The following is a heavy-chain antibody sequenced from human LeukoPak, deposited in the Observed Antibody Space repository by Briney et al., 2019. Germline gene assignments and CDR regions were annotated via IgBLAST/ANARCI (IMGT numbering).Heavy chain of an antibody. CDR1: GGSISSSSYY. J-gene: IGHJ5*02. D-gene: IGHD3-10*01. Sequence: PSEILSLTCTVSGGSISSSSYYWGWIRQPPGKGLEWIGSIYYSGSTYYNPSLKSRVTISVDTSKNQFSLKLSSVTAADTAVYYCARRRYYGSGSYFPFDPWGQGTLVTVSS. V-gene: IGHV4-39*01. CDR2: IYYSGST. CDR3: ARRRYYGSGSYFPFDP.